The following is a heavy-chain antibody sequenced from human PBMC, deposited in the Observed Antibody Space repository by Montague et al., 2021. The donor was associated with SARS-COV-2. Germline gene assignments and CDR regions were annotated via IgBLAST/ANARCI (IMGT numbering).Heavy chain of an antibody. CDR3: ARDPRYSLSWSFDY. D-gene: IGHD6-13*01. CDR1: GDSDASNTAG. Sequence: CAISGDSDASNTAGWNWIRQSPSRDLERLGRTYYRSKWYYDYAVSVKSRMTISPDTSKNQFSLQLSSVTPEDRAVYYCARDPRYSLSWSFDYWGQGTLVTVSS. CDR2: TYYRSKWYY. J-gene: IGHJ4*02. V-gene: IGHV6-1*01.